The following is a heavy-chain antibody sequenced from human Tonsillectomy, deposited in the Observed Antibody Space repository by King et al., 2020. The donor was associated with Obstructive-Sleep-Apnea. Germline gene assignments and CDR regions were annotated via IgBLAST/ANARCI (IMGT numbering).Heavy chain of an antibody. CDR2: IKSTTDGGTT. CDR3: TTVWVVAYYYYGMDV. D-gene: IGHD2-2*01. V-gene: IGHV3-15*01. CDR1: GFTFSNAW. J-gene: IGHJ6*02. Sequence: VQLVESGGGLVKPGGALRLSWAASGFTFSNAWMSWVRQAPGKGLVWVGRIKSTTDGGTTDYAAPVKGRFTISRDDTKNTLYLQMNSLKTEDTAVYYWTTVWVVAYYYYGMDVWGQGTTVTVSS.